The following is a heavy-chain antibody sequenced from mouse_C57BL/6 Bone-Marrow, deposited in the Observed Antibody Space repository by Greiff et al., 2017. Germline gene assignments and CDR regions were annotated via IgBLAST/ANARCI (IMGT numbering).Heavy chain of an antibody. D-gene: IGHD2-4*01. V-gene: IGHV1-81*01. J-gene: IGHJ4*01. CDR3: AREMTTGYYAMDY. CDR2: IYPRSGNT. CDR1: GYTFTSYG. Sequence: VQLQQSGAELARPGASVKLSCKASGYTFTSYGISWVKQRTGQGLEWIGEIYPRSGNTYYNDKFKGKATLTADKSSSTAYMELRSLTSEDSAVYFCAREMTTGYYAMDYWGQGTSVTVSS.